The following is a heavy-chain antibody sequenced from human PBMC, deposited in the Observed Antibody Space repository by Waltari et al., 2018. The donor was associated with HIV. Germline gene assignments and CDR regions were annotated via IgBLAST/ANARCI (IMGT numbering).Heavy chain of an antibody. J-gene: IGHJ6*02. V-gene: IGHV3-66*01. CDR2: IYASGPM. CDR1: GFTVSKNF. Sequence: EVQLVESGGGLVQPGGSLRLSYAASGFTVSKNFMTWVRQAPGKGLEWVAVIYASGPMYYADSVRGRFIISRDTSKNRVYFQMNNVRPDDTAVYYCAKAYSPEEGFYYGLDVWGQGTTVTVSS. D-gene: IGHD4-4*01. CDR3: AKAYSPEEGFYYGLDV.